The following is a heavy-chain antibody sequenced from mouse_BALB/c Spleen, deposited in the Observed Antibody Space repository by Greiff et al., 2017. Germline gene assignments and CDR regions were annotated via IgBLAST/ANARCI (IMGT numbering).Heavy chain of an antibody. CDR2: ISSGGSYT. V-gene: IGHV5-9-4*01. D-gene: IGHD1-1*01. CDR1: GFTFSSYA. CDR3: ASGITTVFHMDY. J-gene: IGHJ4*01. Sequence: EVQGVESGGGLVKPGGSLKLSCAASGFTFSSYAMSWVSQSQEKRLEWVAEISSGGSYTYYPDNVTGRFTISRDNAKNTLYLEMGRRRSEDTAMDDYASGITTVFHMDYWGQGTSVTVSS.